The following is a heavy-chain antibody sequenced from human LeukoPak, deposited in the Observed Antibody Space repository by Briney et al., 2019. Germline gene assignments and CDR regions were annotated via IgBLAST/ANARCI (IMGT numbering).Heavy chain of an antibody. CDR1: GFTFSDSY. CDR3: AGQGPSLDY. V-gene: IGHV3-11*04. CDR2: ISPSGTDI. J-gene: IGHJ4*02. Sequence: PGGSLRLSCAVSGFTFSDSYMTWLRQAPGKGLESLSYISPSGTDISYADSVKGRFTISRDNAKNSLYLQMNSLRAEDTAVYYCAGQGPSLDYWGQGTLVTVSS.